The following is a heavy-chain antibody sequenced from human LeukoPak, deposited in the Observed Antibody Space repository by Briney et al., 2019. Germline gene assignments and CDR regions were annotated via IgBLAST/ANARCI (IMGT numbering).Heavy chain of an antibody. CDR1: GGSISSSSSNC. J-gene: IGHJ4*02. CDR3: ARNGGNSDFDY. CDR2: IYHSGAT. Sequence: SETLSLTCAVSGGSISSSSSNCWTWVRQPPGKGLEWIGEIYHSGATNYNPSPKSRVTMLLDKSKNQFSLNLNSVTAADTAVYYCARNGGNSDFDYWGQGTLVTVSS. V-gene: IGHV4-4*02. D-gene: IGHD4-23*01.